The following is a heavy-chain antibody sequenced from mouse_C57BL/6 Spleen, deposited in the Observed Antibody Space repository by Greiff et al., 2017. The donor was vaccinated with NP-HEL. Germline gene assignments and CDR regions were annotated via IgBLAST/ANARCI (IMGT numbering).Heavy chain of an antibody. Sequence: EVKLMESGGGLVKPGGSLKLSCAASGFTFSDSGMHWVRQAPEKGLEWVAYISSGSSTIYYAGTVKGRFTISRDNAKNTLFLQMTSLRSEDTAMDYCARAYYGSSGFAYWGQGTLVTVSA. J-gene: IGHJ3*01. CDR1: GFTFSDSG. V-gene: IGHV5-17*01. D-gene: IGHD1-1*01. CDR2: ISSGSSTI. CDR3: ARAYYGSSGFAY.